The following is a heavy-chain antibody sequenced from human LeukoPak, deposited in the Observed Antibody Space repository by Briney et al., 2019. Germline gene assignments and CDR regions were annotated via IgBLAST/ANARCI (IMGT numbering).Heavy chain of an antibody. J-gene: IGHJ6*03. CDR2: INPNSGGT. Sequence: GASVKVSCKASGYTFTGYYMHWVRQASGQGLEWMGWINPNSGGTNYAQKFQGRVTMTRDTSISTAYMELSRLRSDDTAVYYCARGYGSGSYYGYYYYMDVWGKGTTVTVSS. D-gene: IGHD3-10*01. V-gene: IGHV1-2*02. CDR1: GYTFTGYY. CDR3: ARGYGSGSYYGYYYYMDV.